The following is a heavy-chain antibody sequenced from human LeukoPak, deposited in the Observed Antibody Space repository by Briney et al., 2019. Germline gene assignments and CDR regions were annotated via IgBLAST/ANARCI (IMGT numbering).Heavy chain of an antibody. D-gene: IGHD2-21*02. CDR3: AKAGFVVVTAYDY. V-gene: IGHV3-23*01. CDR1: GVTFSSYA. CDR2: ISGSGGST. Sequence: GGSLRLSCAASGVTFSSYAMSWVRQAPGKGLEWVSAISGSGGSTYYADSVKGRFTISRDNSKNTLYLQMNSLRAEDTAVYYCAKAGFVVVTAYDYWGQGTLVTVSS. J-gene: IGHJ4*02.